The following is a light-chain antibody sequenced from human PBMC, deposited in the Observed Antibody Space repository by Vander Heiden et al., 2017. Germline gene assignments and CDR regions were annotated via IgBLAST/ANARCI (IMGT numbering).Light chain of an antibody. CDR3: QQRSNWPQGYT. CDR2: DAS. J-gene: IGKJ2*01. CDR1: QSVSSY. Sequence: ELVLTQSPATLSLSPGERATLSCRASQSVSSYLAWYQQKPGQAPRLLIYDASNRATGIPARFSGSASGTDFTLTIRRLEPEDFAVYYGQQRSNWPQGYTFGQGTKLEIK. V-gene: IGKV3-11*01.